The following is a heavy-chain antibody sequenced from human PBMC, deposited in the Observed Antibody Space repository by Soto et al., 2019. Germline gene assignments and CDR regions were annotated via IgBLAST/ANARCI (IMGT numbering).Heavy chain of an antibody. J-gene: IGHJ4*02. CDR1: GFIFTRYS. Sequence: PGGSLRLSCAASGFIFTRYSMNWVRQAPGKGLEWVSSISSTTNYIYYADSMKGRFTVSRDNAKNSVYLEMNSLSAEDTAVYYCARESEDLTSNFDYWGQGTLVTSPQ. V-gene: IGHV3-21*01. CDR2: ISSTTNYI. CDR3: ARESEDLTSNFDY.